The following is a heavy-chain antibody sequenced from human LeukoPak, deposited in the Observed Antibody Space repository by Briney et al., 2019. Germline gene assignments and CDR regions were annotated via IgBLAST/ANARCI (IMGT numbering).Heavy chain of an antibody. CDR1: GYTFTSYG. CDR3: ARDRSPISSSWYVGVA. Sequence: GASVKVSCKASGYTFTSYGISWVRQAPGQGLEWMGWISAYNGNTNYAQKLQGRVTMTTDTSTSTAYMELRSLRSDDTAVYYCARDRSPISSSWYVGVAWGQGTLVTVSS. V-gene: IGHV1-18*01. J-gene: IGHJ4*02. D-gene: IGHD6-13*01. CDR2: ISAYNGNT.